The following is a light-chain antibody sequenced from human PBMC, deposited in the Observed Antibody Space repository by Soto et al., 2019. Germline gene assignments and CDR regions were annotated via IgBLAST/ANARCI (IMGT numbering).Light chain of an antibody. V-gene: IGKV3-11*01. CDR2: DTS. CDR3: QQYYSTPFT. CDR1: QRVNNY. J-gene: IGKJ3*01. Sequence: EIVLTQSPATLSLSPGERATLSCRASQRVNNYLAWYQQKPGQAPRLLIYDTSNRATGIPARFSGSGSGTDFTLTISSLEPEDVAVYYCQQYYSTPFTFGPGTKVDIK.